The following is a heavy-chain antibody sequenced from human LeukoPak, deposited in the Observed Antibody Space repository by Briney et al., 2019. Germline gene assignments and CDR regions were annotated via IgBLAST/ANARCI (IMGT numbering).Heavy chain of an antibody. J-gene: IGHJ6*03. CDR2: ISGSGGST. D-gene: IGHD2-21*01. CDR3: ARVPLTWLVRDYYYMDV. V-gene: IGHV3-23*01. CDR1: GFTFSSYA. Sequence: GAPLRLSCAASGFTFSSYAMSWVRQAPGKGLEWVSGISGSGGSTYYAVSVKGRFTISRDSSKSTLFLQMNSLRADDTAVYYCARVPLTWLVRDYYYMDVWGKGTTVTVSS.